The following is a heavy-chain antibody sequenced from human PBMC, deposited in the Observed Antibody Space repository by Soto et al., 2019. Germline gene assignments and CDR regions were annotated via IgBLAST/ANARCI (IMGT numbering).Heavy chain of an antibody. D-gene: IGHD2-2*01. CDR2: INPNSGGT. CDR3: SRDLEEDIVVVPASYGMDV. Sequence: ASVKVSCKASGYTFTGYYMHWVRQAPGQRLEWMGWINPNSGGTNYAQKFQGWVTMTRDTSISTAYMELSRLRSDDTAVYYCSRDLEEDIVVVPASYGMDVWGQGTTVTVSS. J-gene: IGHJ6*02. CDR1: GYTFTGYY. V-gene: IGHV1-2*04.